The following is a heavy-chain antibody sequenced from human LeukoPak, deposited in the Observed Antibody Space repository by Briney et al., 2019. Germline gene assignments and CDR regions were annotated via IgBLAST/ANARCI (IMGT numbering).Heavy chain of an antibody. CDR2: INAGNGNT. D-gene: IGHD6-13*01. Sequence: ASVKVSCKASGYTFTTHAMHWVRQAPGQRLEWMGWINAGNGNTKHSQMLQGRVTITRDTSASTAYMELSSLRSEDTAVYYCARDHGSSKEDDACDIWGQGTMVTVSS. V-gene: IGHV1-3*01. CDR3: ARDHGSSKEDDACDI. CDR1: GYTFTTHA. J-gene: IGHJ3*02.